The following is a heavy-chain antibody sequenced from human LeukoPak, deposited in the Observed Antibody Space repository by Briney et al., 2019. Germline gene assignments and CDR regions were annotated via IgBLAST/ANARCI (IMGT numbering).Heavy chain of an antibody. CDR1: GFTFSSYA. CDR2: ISGSGGST. D-gene: IGHD2-15*01. CDR3: AKDTDFICSGFDY. Sequence: GGSLRLSCAASGFTFSSYAMSWVRQAPGKGLEWVSAISGSGGSTYYADSVKGRFTIPRDNSKNTLYLQMNSLRAEDTAVYYCAKDTDFICSGFDYWGQGTLVTVSS. J-gene: IGHJ4*02. V-gene: IGHV3-23*01.